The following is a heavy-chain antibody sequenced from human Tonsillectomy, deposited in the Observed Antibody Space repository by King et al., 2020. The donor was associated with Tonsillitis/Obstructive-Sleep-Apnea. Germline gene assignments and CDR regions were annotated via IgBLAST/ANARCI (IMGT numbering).Heavy chain of an antibody. CDR2: MNWNGGST. CDR1: GFTFDDYG. CDR3: ARVRGYSYGYVFDY. D-gene: IGHD5-18*01. J-gene: IGHJ4*02. V-gene: IGHV3-20*04. Sequence: VQLVESGGGVVRPGGSLRLSCAASGFTFDDYGMSWVRQAPGKGLEWVTGMNWNGGSTGYADSVKGRFTISRDNAKNSLYLQMNSLRAEDTALYYCARVRGYSYGYVFDYWGQGTLVTVSS.